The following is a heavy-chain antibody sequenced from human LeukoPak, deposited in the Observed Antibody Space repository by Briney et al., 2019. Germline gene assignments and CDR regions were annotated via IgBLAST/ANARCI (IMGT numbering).Heavy chain of an antibody. CDR2: IYTSGST. V-gene: IGHV4-61*02. CDR3: ARVTESYGSGRRHNYYYYYMDV. Sequence: SETLSLTCTVSGNSISSGDYYWSWIRQPAGKGLEWIGRIYTSGSTTYNPSLKSRVTISGDTSENQFSLRLSSVTAADTAVYYCARVTESYGSGRRHNYYYYYMDVWGKGTTVTISS. D-gene: IGHD3-10*01. J-gene: IGHJ6*03. CDR1: GNSISSGDYY.